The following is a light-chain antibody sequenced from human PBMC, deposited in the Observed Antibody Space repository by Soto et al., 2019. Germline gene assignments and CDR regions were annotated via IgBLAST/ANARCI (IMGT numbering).Light chain of an antibody. J-gene: IGKJ3*01. CDR2: DAS. CDR1: QDITNQ. Sequence: DIQMTQSPSSLSASVGDTVTITCQASQDITNQLNWYQQKPGTAPKLLSYDASHLETAVPSRFSGSGSGKYFTLTISILQAGEIASYYCQQHEGVPLVGRGTKVDF. CDR3: QQHEGVPL. V-gene: IGKV1-33*01.